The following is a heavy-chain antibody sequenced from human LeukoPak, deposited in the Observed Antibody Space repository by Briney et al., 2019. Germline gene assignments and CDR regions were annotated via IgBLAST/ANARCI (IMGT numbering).Heavy chain of an antibody. CDR3: ARPFSLRNYLSRGGSLDWFDP. J-gene: IGHJ5*02. CDR2: INPNSGST. CDR1: GYTFTGYY. D-gene: IGHD2/OR15-2a*01. V-gene: IGHV1-46*01. Sequence: GASVKVSCKASGYTFTGYYMHWVRQAPGQGLEWMGLINPNSGSTSYAQKFQDRVTMTRDMSTSTVYMELSSLRSEDTAVYYCARPFSLRNYLSRGGSLDWFDPWGQGTLVTVSS.